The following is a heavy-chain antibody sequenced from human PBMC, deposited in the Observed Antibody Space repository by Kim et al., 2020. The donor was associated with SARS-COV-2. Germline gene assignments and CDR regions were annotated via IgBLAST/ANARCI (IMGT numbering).Heavy chain of an antibody. V-gene: IGHV1-3*01. Sequence: ASVKVSCKASGISFANWAFHWVRQAPGQGLEWMGWINGGTGNTKYSEKFQGRVTITRDTSAKAVFLEMTSLTSEDTAVFYCATIHGSGRANWFDPWGQGTRVTVS. CDR2: INGGTGNT. J-gene: IGHJ5*02. CDR1: GISFANWA. D-gene: IGHD3-10*01. CDR3: ATIHGSGRANWFDP.